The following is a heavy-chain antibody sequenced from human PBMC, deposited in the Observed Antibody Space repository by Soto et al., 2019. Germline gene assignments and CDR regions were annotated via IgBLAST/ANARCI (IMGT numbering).Heavy chain of an antibody. CDR3: AKSSAG. CDR1: GFTFSSYG. J-gene: IGHJ4*02. Sequence: QVQLVESGGGVVQPGRSLRLSCAASGFTFSSYGMHWFRQAPGKGLEWVAVISYDGSNKYYADSVKGRFTISRDNSKNTLYLQMNSLRAEDTAVYYCAKSSAGWGQGTLVTVSS. V-gene: IGHV3-30*18. D-gene: IGHD3-10*01. CDR2: ISYDGSNK.